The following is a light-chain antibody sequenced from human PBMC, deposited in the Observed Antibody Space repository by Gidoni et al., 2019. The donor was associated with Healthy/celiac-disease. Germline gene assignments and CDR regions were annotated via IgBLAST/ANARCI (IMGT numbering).Light chain of an antibody. CDR2: DAS. J-gene: IGKJ5*01. CDR1: QRVSSSY. Sequence: EIVLTQSPATLSLSQRERATLSCGASQRVSSSYLAWYQQKPGLAPRLLIYDASSRATGIPDRFSGSGSGTDFNLTISRLEPEDFAVYYCQQYGSSPSITFGQGTRLEIK. V-gene: IGKV3D-20*01. CDR3: QQYGSSPSIT.